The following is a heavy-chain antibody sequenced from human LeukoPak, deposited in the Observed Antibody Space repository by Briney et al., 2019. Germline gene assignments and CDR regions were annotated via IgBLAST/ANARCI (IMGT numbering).Heavy chain of an antibody. CDR2: ISAYNGNT. CDR1: GYTFTSYG. CDR3: ARPRYCSGGSCYGDWFDP. J-gene: IGHJ5*02. D-gene: IGHD2-15*01. V-gene: IGHV1-18*01. Sequence: ASVKVSCKASGYTFTSYGISWVRQAPGQGLEWMGWISAYNGNTNYAQELQGRVTMTTDTSTSTAYIELRSLRSDDTAVYYCARPRYCSGGSCYGDWFDPWGQGTLVTVSS.